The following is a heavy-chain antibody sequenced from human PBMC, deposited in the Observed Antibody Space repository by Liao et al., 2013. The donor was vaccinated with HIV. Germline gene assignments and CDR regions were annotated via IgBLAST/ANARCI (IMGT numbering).Heavy chain of an antibody. D-gene: IGHD7-27*01. CDR3: ARDRENWGNAFDI. CDR2: IYTSGST. Sequence: QVQLQESGPGLVKPSQTLSLTCTVSGGSISSGSYYWSWIRQPAGKGLEWIGRIYTSGSTNYNPSLKSRVTMSVDTSKNQFSLKLSSVTAADTAVYYCARDRENWGNAFDIWGQGDNGHRLF. J-gene: IGHJ3*02. V-gene: IGHV4-61*02. CDR1: GGSISSGSYY.